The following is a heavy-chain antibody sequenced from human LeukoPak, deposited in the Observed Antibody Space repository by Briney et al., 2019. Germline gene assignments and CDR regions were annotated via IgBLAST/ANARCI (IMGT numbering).Heavy chain of an antibody. CDR1: GFTFSSYA. D-gene: IGHD2-2*01. CDR2: ISYDGSNK. Sequence: PGRSLRLSCAASGFTFSSYAMHWVRQAPGKGLEWVAVISYDGSNKYYADSVKGRFTISRDNSKNTLYLQMNSLRAEATAVYYCARDGDIVVVPAATNFDYWGQGTLVTVSS. J-gene: IGHJ4*02. CDR3: ARDGDIVVVPAATNFDY. V-gene: IGHV3-30-3*01.